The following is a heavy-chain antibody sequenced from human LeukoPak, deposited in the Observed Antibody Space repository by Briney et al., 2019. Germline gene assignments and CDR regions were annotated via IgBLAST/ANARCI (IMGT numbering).Heavy chain of an antibody. V-gene: IGHV4-39*07. CDR3: ARDTPPLPNYDFWSGYQYFDY. Sequence: SETLSLTCTVSGGSISSSSYYWGWIRQPPGKGLEWIGSIYHSGSTYYNPSLKSRVTISVDTSKNQFSLKLSSVTAADTAVYYCARDTPPLPNYDFWSGYQYFDYWGQGTLVTVSS. CDR1: GGSISSSSYY. D-gene: IGHD3-3*01. J-gene: IGHJ4*02. CDR2: IYHSGST.